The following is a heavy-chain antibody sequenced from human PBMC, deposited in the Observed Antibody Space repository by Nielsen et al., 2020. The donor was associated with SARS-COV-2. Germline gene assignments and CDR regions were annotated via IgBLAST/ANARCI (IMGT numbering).Heavy chain of an antibody. CDR3: ARVIMVRGVPRVYYFDN. J-gene: IGHJ4*02. CDR2: IIPIFGTA. Sequence: SVKVSCKASGDTFRSYVISWVRQAPGQGLEWMGGIIPIFGTANYAQKFQGRVTITADESTSTAYMELSSLRSEDTAVYYCARVIMVRGVPRVYYFDNWGQGTLVTVSS. D-gene: IGHD3-10*01. CDR1: GDTFRSYV. V-gene: IGHV1-69*13.